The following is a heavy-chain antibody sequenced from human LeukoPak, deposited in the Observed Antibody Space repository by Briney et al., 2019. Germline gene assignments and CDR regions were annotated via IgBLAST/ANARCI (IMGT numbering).Heavy chain of an antibody. CDR1: GFTFSGST. D-gene: IGHD5-18*01. J-gene: IGHJ4*02. CDR2: IRSKTDSYAT. Sequence: QPGGPLKLSCAASGFTFSGSTMHWVRQAPGEGLEWVGRIRSKTDSYATAYAASVEGRFSISREDSKDTAYLQMNSLKTEDTAVYYCTTVKTTMVWGQGSLVTVSS. CDR3: TTVKTTMV. V-gene: IGHV3-73*01.